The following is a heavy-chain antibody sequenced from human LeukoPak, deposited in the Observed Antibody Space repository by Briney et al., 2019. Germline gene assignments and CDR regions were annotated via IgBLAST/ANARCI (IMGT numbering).Heavy chain of an antibody. V-gene: IGHV3-21*01. Sequence: GGSLRLSCAASGFTFSSYSMNWVRQAPGKGLEWVSSISSSSSYIYYADSVKGRFTISRDNAKNSLYLQMNSLRAEDTAVYYCARGSRGRGAFDYWGQGTLVTVSS. D-gene: IGHD1-14*01. CDR3: ARGSRGRGAFDY. CDR2: ISSSSSYI. J-gene: IGHJ4*02. CDR1: GFTFSSYS.